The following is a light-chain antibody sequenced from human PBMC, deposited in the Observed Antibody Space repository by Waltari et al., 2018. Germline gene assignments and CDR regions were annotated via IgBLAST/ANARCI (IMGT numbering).Light chain of an antibody. CDR1: QNIFSW. CDR2: KAS. V-gene: IGKV1-5*03. J-gene: IGKJ1*01. CDR3: QHYNSFSRT. Sequence: DFQMTQSPAPLSASVGDRVTITCRASQNIFSWLAWYQQKPGKAPKLLIYKASHLESGVPSRFSGRGFGTEFTLTINSLQPDDFATYYCQHYNSFSRTFGQGTKVDIK.